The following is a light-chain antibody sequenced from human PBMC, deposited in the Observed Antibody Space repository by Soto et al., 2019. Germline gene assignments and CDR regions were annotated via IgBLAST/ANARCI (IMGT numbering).Light chain of an antibody. CDR1: DIGSKS. CDR2: DDS. Sequence: SYELTQPPSVSVAPGQTANIPCGGSDIGSKSVHWYQQKPGQAPVVVVYDDSDRPSGIPERFSGSNSGNTATLTISRVEAGDEADYYCQVWHSRSDHDVFGTGTKLTVL. J-gene: IGLJ1*01. V-gene: IGLV3-21*02. CDR3: QVWHSRSDHDV.